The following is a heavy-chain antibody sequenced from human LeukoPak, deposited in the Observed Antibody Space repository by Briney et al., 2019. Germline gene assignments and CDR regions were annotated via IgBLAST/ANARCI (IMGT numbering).Heavy chain of an antibody. V-gene: IGHV5-51*01. D-gene: IGHD2-21*02. CDR3: ARLWGECGGDCSGFDY. J-gene: IGHJ4*02. CDR1: GYSFTSYW. CDR2: IYPGDSDT. Sequence: PGESLKISCKGSGYSFTSYWTGWVRQMPGKGLEWMGIIYPGDSDTRYSPSFQGQVTISADKSISTAYLQWSSLKASDTAMYYCARLWGECGGDCSGFDYWGQGTLVTVSS.